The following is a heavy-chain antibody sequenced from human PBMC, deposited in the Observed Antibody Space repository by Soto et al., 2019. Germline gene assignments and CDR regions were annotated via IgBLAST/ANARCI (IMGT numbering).Heavy chain of an antibody. Sequence: GVSFRLSCAAYGCTFSSYAMSWVRQDKGKGLEWVSAISGSRGSSYYADCVRGRFTISRDNSKNTPYLQMNSLRAEDTDVYYCGTDLLGAPGYWGQGTLVTVSS. CDR2: ISGSRGSS. CDR1: GCTFSSYA. J-gene: IGHJ1*01. CDR3: GTDLLGAPGY. D-gene: IGHD2-15*01. V-gene: IGHV3-23*01.